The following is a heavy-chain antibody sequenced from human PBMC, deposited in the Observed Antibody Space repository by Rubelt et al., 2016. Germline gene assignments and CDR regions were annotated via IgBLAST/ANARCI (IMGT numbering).Heavy chain of an antibody. CDR3: ARSPRYDFEDNWFDP. V-gene: IGHV1-2*02. Sequence: QVQLVQSGAEVKKPGASVKVSCKASGYTFTGYYMHWVRQAPGQGLEWMGWNNPNRGGTNYAQTFQGRVTMTRDTSVSPAYMELSRLTSDDTAVYYCARSPRYDFEDNWFDPWGQGTLVTVSS. J-gene: IGHJ5*02. CDR2: NNPNRGGT. D-gene: IGHD3-3*01. CDR1: GYTFTGYY.